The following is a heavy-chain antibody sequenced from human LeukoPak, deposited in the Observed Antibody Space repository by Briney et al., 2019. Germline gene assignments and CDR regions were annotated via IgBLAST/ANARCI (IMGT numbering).Heavy chain of an antibody. CDR3: AREGRRVSYSGGVAGFDY. V-gene: IGHV3-53*01. D-gene: IGHD1-26*01. CDR2: TYTGGNS. CDR1: GFTVSSIH. J-gene: IGHJ4*02. Sequence: GGSLRLSCAASGFTVSSIHMVWVRQAPGKGLEWVSVTYTGGNSYYADSVKGRFIISRDISKNTLYLQMNSLRAEDSALYYCAREGRRVSYSGGVAGFDYWGQGTLVTVSS.